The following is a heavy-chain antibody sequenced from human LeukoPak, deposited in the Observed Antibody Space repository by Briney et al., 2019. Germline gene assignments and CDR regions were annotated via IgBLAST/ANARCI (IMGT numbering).Heavy chain of an antibody. J-gene: IGHJ5*02. V-gene: IGHV5-51*01. D-gene: IGHD2-2*01. CDR1: GDRFTNYC. CDR2: IYPIDSDT. CDR3: ARGGYCITSSWYPGTTTSWFDP. Sequence: GESLKISCKGSGDRFTNYCIGWVRQMPRKGLEWLGIIYPIDSDTRYSPTFQGQVTISADESISTTYLPWSILKATDTAMYYCARGGYCITSSWYPGTTTSWFDPWGEGPL.